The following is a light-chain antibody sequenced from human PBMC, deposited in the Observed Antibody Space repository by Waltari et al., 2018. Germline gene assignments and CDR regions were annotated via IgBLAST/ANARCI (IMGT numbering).Light chain of an antibody. Sequence: QTVVTQEPSLSVSPGGTVTLTCALSSGSLSTTSYATWYKQTPGQAPRTLVYKANAASSGVPDRFSGSSLGNTAALAITGAQADDESDYYCALYMGSGIWVFGGGTRLTVL. J-gene: IGLJ3*02. CDR2: KAN. CDR3: ALYMGSGIWV. CDR1: SGSLSTTSY. V-gene: IGLV8-61*01.